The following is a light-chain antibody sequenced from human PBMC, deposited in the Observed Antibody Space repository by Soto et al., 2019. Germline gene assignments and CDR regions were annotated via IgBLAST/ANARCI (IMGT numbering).Light chain of an antibody. CDR1: SSEVGGYNY. J-gene: IGLJ1*01. V-gene: IGLV2-11*01. CDR3: CSYAGSYTYV. Sequence: QSVLTQPRSVSGSPGQSVTISCTGTSSEVGGYNYVSWYQQHPGKAPKLMIYEVSKRPSGVPDHFSGSKSGNTASLTISGLQAEDEADYYCCSYAGSYTYVFGTGTKVTVL. CDR2: EVS.